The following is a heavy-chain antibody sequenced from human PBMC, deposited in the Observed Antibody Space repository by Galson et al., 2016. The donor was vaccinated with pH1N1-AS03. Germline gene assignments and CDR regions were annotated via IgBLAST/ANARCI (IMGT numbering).Heavy chain of an antibody. CDR3: ARDRLWSGDNEPFDL. Sequence: SLRLSCAASGFTFEDHAMHWVRQIPGRGLEWVSHISWNSGKLGYAASVNGRFTISRDNAKNSVYLQMNRLRLEDTALYYCARDRLWSGDNEPFDLWGQGTVVTAS. V-gene: IGHV3-9*01. D-gene: IGHD3-10*01. J-gene: IGHJ3*01. CDR2: ISWNSGKL. CDR1: GFTFEDHA.